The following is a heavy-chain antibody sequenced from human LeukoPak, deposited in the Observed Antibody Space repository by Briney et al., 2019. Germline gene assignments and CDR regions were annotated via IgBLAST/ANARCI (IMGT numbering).Heavy chain of an antibody. V-gene: IGHV4-31*03. CDR3: ARTTTVNYFDY. D-gene: IGHD4-17*01. CDR1: GGSISSGGYY. J-gene: IGHJ4*02. Sequence: SQTLSLTCTVSGGSISSGGYYWSWIRQHPGKGLEWIGYIYYNGSTYYNPSLKSRVTISVDTSKNQFSLKLSSVTAADTAVYYCARTTTVNYFDYWGQGTLVTVSS. CDR2: IYYNGST.